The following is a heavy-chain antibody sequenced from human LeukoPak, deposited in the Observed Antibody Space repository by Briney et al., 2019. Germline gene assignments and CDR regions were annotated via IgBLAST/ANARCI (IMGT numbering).Heavy chain of an antibody. V-gene: IGHV4-34*01. CDR1: GGSFSGYY. Sequence: SETLSLTCAVYGGSFSGYYWSWIRHPPGRGLEWIAEIDHSGSTHYNPSLKSRVIVSVDMSQHQVSLRLNSLTAADTAVYYCARGYTYYGSGSPPGDVWGNGTSVIVSS. CDR3: ARGYTYYGSGSPPGDV. CDR2: IDHSGST. J-gene: IGHJ6*04. D-gene: IGHD3-10*01.